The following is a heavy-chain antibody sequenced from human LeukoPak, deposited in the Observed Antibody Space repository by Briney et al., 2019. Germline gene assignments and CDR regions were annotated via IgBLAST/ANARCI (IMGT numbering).Heavy chain of an antibody. CDR3: ARDVGTYYYDSSHAFDI. CDR2: IYPGDSDT. CDR1: GYSFTSYW. Sequence: GESLKISCKGSGYSFTSYWIGWVRQMPGKGLEWMGIIYPGDSDTRYSPSFQGQVTISADKSISTAYLQWSSLKASDTAMYYCARDVGTYYYDSSHAFDIWGQGTMVTVSS. V-gene: IGHV5-51*01. J-gene: IGHJ3*02. D-gene: IGHD3-22*01.